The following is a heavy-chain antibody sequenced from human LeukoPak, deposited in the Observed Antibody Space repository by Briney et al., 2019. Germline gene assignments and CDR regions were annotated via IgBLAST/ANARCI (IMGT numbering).Heavy chain of an antibody. CDR2: IGGGGDGA. CDR1: GFTFSHYA. D-gene: IGHD5-12*01. Sequence: GGSLRLSCAASGFTFSHYAMRWVRQAPGKGLEWLSEIGGGGDGAYHADSVKGRFTISRDNSKNTLYLQMNSLRAEDTAVYYCAKTIIKVAEDAFDIWGQGTMVTVSS. J-gene: IGHJ3*02. CDR3: AKTIIKVAEDAFDI. V-gene: IGHV3-23*01.